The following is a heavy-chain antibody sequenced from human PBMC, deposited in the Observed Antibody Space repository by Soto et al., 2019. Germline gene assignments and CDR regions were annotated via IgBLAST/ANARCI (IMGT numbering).Heavy chain of an antibody. CDR2: IDGSGGIT. CDR3: VKNSGGFNT. D-gene: IGHD3-10*01. CDR1: GFTFGTTD. V-gene: IGHV3-23*01. J-gene: IGHJ5*02. Sequence: QLLQSGGGLVQPGGSLTLSCAASGFTFGTTDMNWVRQAPGEGLEWVSTIDGSGGITYYADPVKGRFTISRDNSRNSVYLQMNSLRGDDTALYYCVKNSGGFNTWGQGALVTVSS.